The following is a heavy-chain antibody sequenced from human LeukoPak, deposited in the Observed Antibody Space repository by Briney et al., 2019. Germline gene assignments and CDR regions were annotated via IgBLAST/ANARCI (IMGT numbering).Heavy chain of an antibody. CDR3: AKGGYTTWFDP. Sequence: PGGPLRLSCAASGLTFREYSMSWVRQAPGKGLEWVSNIRANGRDTYYTDSVKGRFTISRDNSQNTLYLQMNSLRAEDTAVYYCAKGGYTTWFDPWGQGTLVTVSS. CDR2: IRANGRDT. J-gene: IGHJ5*02. D-gene: IGHD2-15*01. V-gene: IGHV3-23*01. CDR1: GLTFREYS.